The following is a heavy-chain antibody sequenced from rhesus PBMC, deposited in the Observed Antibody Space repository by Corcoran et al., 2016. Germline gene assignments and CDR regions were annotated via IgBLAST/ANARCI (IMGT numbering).Heavy chain of an antibody. J-gene: IGHJ4*01. Sequence: QVKLQESGPGLVKPSETLSLTCAVSGDSISSSNWWTWIRQPPGKGREWIGYISGCTGSTYTNPSLKRRFTISTDPSKNQFSLKLNSMTAADTAVYYCARGVQWVRPYYFDYWGQGVLVTVSS. V-gene: IGHV4-65*01. D-gene: IGHD5-24*01. CDR2: ISGCTGST. CDR1: GDSISSSNW. CDR3: ARGVQWVRPYYFDY.